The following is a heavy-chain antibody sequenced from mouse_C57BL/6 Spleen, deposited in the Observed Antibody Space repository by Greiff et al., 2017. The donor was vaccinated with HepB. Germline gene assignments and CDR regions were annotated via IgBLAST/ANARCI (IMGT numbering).Heavy chain of an antibody. CDR2: IWRGGST. CDR3: AKVEDCFDY. CDR1: GFSLTSYG. J-gene: IGHJ2*01. Sequence: QVQLQQSGPGLVQPSQSLSITCTASGFSLTSYGVHWVRQSPGQGLEWLGVIWRGGSTDYNAAFMSRLSITKDNSKIHVFFKLNSLRACGIAIYYCAKVEDCFDYWGQGTPRTVSA. D-gene: IGHD1-1*02. V-gene: IGHV2-5*01.